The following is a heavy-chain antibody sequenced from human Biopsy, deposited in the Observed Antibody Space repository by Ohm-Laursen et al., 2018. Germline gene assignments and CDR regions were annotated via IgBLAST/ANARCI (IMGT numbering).Heavy chain of an antibody. Sequence: PTQTLTLTRSFSGFSLSARGMCVSWIRQAPGKALEWLARVVWADYKDYCASLQTKLSISKDTSNDQVVLTVNNVDPADTATYYCARTPILIVSAGLVYRHRRHLQGMDVWGQGIAVTVS. V-gene: IGHV2-70*11. J-gene: IGHJ6*02. CDR3: ARTPILIVSAGLVYRHRRHLQGMDV. D-gene: IGHD6-13*01. CDR2: VVWADYK. CDR1: GFSLSARGMC.